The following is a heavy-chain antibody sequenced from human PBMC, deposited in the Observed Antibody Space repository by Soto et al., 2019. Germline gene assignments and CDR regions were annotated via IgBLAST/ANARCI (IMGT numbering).Heavy chain of an antibody. CDR2: ISSSGSTI. V-gene: IGHV3-48*02. J-gene: IGHJ3*02. D-gene: IGHD2-2*02. CDR1: GFTFSSYS. Sequence: GGSLRISCAAPGFTFSSYSMNWVRQAPGKGLEWVSSISSSGSTIYYADSVKGRFTISRDNAKNTLYLQMNSLRDEDTAVYYCAHYTPDAFDIWGQGTMVPVSS. CDR3: AHYTPDAFDI.